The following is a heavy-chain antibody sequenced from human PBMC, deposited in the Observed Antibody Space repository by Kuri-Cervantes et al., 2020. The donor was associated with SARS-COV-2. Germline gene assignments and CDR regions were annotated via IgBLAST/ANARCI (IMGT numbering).Heavy chain of an antibody. J-gene: IGHJ4*02. CDR2: IIPMFGTA. CDR3: ARDCSGTDCYVIVYGLSD. D-gene: IGHD2-2*01. Sequence: SVKVSCKASGYSFSSYSFNWVRQAPGQGLEWMGGIIPMFGTADYAQKFQGRVTVTADESTRTVYMELSSLRSDDTAVYYCARDCSGTDCYVIVYGLSDWGQGTLVTVSS. CDR1: GYSFSSYS. V-gene: IGHV1-69*13.